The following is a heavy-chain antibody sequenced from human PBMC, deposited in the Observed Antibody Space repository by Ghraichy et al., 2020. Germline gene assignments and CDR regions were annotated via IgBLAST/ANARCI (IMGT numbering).Heavy chain of an antibody. CDR1: GFTFSSYA. CDR2: ISSNGGST. V-gene: IGHV3-64*01. D-gene: IGHD1-26*01. J-gene: IGHJ3*02. CDR3: ATLESGSYLSDAFDI. Sequence: GGSLRLSCAASGFTFSSYAMHWVRQAPGKGLEYVSAISSNGGSTYYANSVKGRFTISRDNSKNTLYLQMGSLRAEDMAVYYCATLESGSYLSDAFDIWGQGTMVTVSS.